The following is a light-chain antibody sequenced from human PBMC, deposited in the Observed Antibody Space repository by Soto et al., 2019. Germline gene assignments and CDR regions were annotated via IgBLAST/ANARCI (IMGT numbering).Light chain of an antibody. V-gene: IGKV3-20*01. J-gene: IGKJ2*01. Sequence: EIVLTQSPGTLSLSPGERATLSCRASQSVSSGYLAWYQQKPGQAPSLLIYGASSRATGIPDRFSGSGSGTDFTLTISRLEPEDFAVYYCHQYATSPFTFGQGTKLEIK. CDR1: QSVSSGY. CDR2: GAS. CDR3: HQYATSPFT.